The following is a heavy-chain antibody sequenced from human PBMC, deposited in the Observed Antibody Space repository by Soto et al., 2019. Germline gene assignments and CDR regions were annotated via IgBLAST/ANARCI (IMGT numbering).Heavy chain of an antibody. CDR1: GYTFTSYY. D-gene: IGHD6-13*01. V-gene: IGHV1-46*01. CDR3: ARDLGIAAAGPSDDY. Sequence: ASVKVSCKASGYTFTSYYMHWVRQAPGQGLEWMGIINPSGGSTSYAQKSQGRVTMTRDTSTSTAYMELSSLRSEDTAVYYCARDLGIAAAGPSDDYWGQGTLVTVSS. J-gene: IGHJ4*02. CDR2: INPSGGST.